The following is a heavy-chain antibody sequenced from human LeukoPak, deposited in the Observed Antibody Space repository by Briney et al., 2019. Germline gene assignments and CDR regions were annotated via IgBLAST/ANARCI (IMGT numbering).Heavy chain of an antibody. J-gene: IGHJ1*01. CDR2: ISSTGNYI. CDR1: GFTFITYS. D-gene: IGHD2-21*02. V-gene: IGHV3-21*01. CDR3: ARGNYYCGGDCYTAEYFQH. Sequence: GGSLRLSCAASGFTFITYSMNWVRQAPEKGLEWVSSISSTGNYIYYADSVKGRFTISRDNAKNSLYLQMDSLRAEDTAVYYCARGNYYCGGDCYTAEYFQHWGQGTLVTVSS.